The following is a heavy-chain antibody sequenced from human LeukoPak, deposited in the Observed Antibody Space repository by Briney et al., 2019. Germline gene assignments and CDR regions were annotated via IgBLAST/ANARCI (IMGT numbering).Heavy chain of an antibody. J-gene: IGHJ5*02. CDR1: GFTFSSYA. D-gene: IGHD2-2*01. CDR2: ISGSGGST. V-gene: IGHV3-23*01. CDR3: AKAGDIVVVPAAIVFDP. Sequence: GGFLRLSCAASGFTFSSYAMSWVRQAPGKGLEWVSAISGSGGSTYYADSVKGRFTISRDNSKNTLYLQMNSLRAEDTAVYYCAKAGDIVVVPAAIVFDPWGQGTLVTVSS.